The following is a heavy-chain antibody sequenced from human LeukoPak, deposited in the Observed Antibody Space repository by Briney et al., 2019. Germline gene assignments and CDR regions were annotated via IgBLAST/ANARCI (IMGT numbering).Heavy chain of an antibody. CDR3: ASTDGHYYDSSGYLDY. V-gene: IGHV1-46*01. D-gene: IGHD3-22*01. CDR2: INPSGGST. J-gene: IGHJ4*02. Sequence: ASVKVSCKASGYTFTSYYMHWVRQAPGQGLEWMGIINPSGGSTSYAQKFQGRVTMTRDTSTSTVYMELSSLRSEDTAVYYCASTDGHYYDSSGYLDYWGQGTLVTVSS. CDR1: GYTFTSYY.